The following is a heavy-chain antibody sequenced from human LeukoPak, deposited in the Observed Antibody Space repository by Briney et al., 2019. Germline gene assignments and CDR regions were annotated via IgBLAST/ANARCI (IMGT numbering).Heavy chain of an antibody. CDR3: AHTGVPMTTIDY. V-gene: IGHV3-23*01. CDR1: GFTFSTTA. J-gene: IGHJ4*02. CDR2: ITGSGGYT. Sequence: PGGSLRLSCAASGFTFSTTAMSWVRRAPGKGLEWVSVITGSGGYTNYADSVKGRFTISRDNSKNTLYLQMNSLRAEDTAVYYCAHTGVPMTTIDYWGQGTLVTVSS. D-gene: IGHD4-17*01.